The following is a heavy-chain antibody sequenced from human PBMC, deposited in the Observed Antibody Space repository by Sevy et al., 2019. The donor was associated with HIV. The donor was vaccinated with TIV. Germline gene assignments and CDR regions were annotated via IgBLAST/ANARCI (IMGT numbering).Heavy chain of an antibody. D-gene: IGHD3-22*01. CDR1: GIAFSTYA. CDR3: AKDFSDVYYYDSSATVDY. J-gene: IGHJ4*02. CDR2: LRAGGYST. V-gene: IGHV3-23*01. Sequence: GGSLRLSCAASGIAFSTYAMFWVRRAPGKGLEWVSSLRAGGYSTHYADSVKGRFTLSRDNSRNTLDLQMNSLRADDTAVYYCAKDFSDVYYYDSSATVDYWGQGTLVTVSS.